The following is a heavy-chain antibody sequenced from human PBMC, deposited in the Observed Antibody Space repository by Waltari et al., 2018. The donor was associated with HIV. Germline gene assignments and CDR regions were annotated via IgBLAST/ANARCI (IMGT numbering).Heavy chain of an antibody. CDR3: ARDLVVLRYFDWLSTYFDY. J-gene: IGHJ4*02. D-gene: IGHD3-9*01. CDR1: GFTFSSYW. Sequence: EMQLVESGGGLVQPGGSLRLSCAASGFTFSSYWMHWVRKAPGKGLVWVSRIKSDGTITTYADSVKGRFTISRDNAKNTLFLQMNSLRAEDTAIYYCARDLVVLRYFDWLSTYFDYWGQGTLVTVSS. CDR2: IKSDGTIT. V-gene: IGHV3-74*01.